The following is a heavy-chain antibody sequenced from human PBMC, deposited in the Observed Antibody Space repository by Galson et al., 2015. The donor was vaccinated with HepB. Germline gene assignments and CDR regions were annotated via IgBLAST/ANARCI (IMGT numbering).Heavy chain of an antibody. CDR3: ARETYYYHSSGCPLDRDYCGY. Sequence: SLRLSCAASGFTFSDYYMTWIRQAPGKGLEWVSYISSSGSTVYYADSVKGRFTISRDNAKNSLYLQMTSLRAEDTAVYYCARETYYYHSSGCPLDRDYCGYWGQGTLVTVSS. CDR1: GFTFSDYY. CDR2: ISSSGSTV. J-gene: IGHJ4*02. V-gene: IGHV3-11*01. D-gene: IGHD3-22*01.